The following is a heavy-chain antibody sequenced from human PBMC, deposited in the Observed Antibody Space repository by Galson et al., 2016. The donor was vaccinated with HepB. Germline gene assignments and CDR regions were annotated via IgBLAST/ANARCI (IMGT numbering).Heavy chain of an antibody. J-gene: IGHJ4*02. CDR2: ITSTGSYT. V-gene: IGHV3-48*03. CDR1: GFTFSSYA. Sequence: SLRLSCAASGFTFSSYAMHWVRQAPGKGLEWLSYITSTGSYTNYAGSVKGRFTVSRDNAKNSLYLQMNSLRAEDTAVYYCATGPPSYYYDSSGYYSGWGQGTLVTVSS. D-gene: IGHD3-22*01. CDR3: ATGPPSYYYDSSGYYSG.